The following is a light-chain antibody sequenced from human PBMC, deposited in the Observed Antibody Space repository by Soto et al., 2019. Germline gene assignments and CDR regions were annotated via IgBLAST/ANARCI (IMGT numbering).Light chain of an antibody. CDR1: QSVNIY. CDR3: QQRSNWPT. J-gene: IGKJ2*01. CDR2: DAS. V-gene: IGKV3-11*01. Sequence: EMVLTQSPATLSSSPGERATLSCRASQSVNIYLAWYQQKPGQAPRLLIYDASNRATRIPARCRGSGSGTDCTLPISSLEHEDSEVYYCQQRSNWPTFSQGNNLEIK.